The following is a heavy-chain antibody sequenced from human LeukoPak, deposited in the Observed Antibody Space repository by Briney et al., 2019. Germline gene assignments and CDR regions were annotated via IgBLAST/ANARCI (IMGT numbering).Heavy chain of an antibody. D-gene: IGHD3-22*01. Sequence: SETLSLTCTVSGGFISSYYWSWIRQPPRKGLEWIGYIYYSGSTNYNPSLKSRVTISVDTSKNQFSPKLSSVTAADTAVYYCVTYYYGSSAPKRNYWGQGILVTVSS. CDR1: GGFISSYY. CDR2: IYYSGST. CDR3: VTYYYGSSAPKRNY. J-gene: IGHJ4*02. V-gene: IGHV4-59*01.